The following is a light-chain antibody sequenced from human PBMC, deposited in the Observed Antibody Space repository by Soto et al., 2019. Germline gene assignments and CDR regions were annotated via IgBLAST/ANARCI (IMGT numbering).Light chain of an antibody. CDR1: TSDIEAYDL. Sequence: QSVLTQPASVSGSPGQSITISCTGSTSDIEAYDLVSWYQQHPGKAPSLIIYEVNKRPSGVSNRFSGSKSGDTASLTISGLQADDEADYYCCSYARASNYVFGTGTKVTVL. J-gene: IGLJ1*01. CDR2: EVN. CDR3: CSYARASNYV. V-gene: IGLV2-23*02.